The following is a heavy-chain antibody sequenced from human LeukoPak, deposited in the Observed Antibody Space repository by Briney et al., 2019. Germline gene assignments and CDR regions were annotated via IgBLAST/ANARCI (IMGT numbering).Heavy chain of an antibody. Sequence: GGSLRLSCAASGFTFSSYSMNWVRQAPGKGLEWVSSISSSSSYIYYADSVKGRFTISRDNAKNSLYLQMNSLRAEDTAVYYCARVVRSVSELRFLECPGYFDYWGQRTLVTVSS. CDR1: GFTFSSYS. CDR2: ISSSSSYI. CDR3: ARVVRSVSELRFLECPGYFDY. J-gene: IGHJ4*02. V-gene: IGHV3-21*01. D-gene: IGHD3-3*01.